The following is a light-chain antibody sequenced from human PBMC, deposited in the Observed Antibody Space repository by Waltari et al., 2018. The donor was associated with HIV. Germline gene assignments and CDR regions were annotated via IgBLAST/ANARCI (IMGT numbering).Light chain of an antibody. J-gene: IGLJ3*02. Sequence: FMLTQPHSVSESPGKTLTISCTRSSGNIASDYVQWYQQRPGSSPTTVIYEDKHRPSGVPDRFSGSIDSSSNSASPTISGLKTEDEADYYCQSFDSTNQVFGGGTKLTVL. CDR1: SGNIASDY. CDR3: QSFDSTNQV. V-gene: IGLV6-57*01. CDR2: EDK.